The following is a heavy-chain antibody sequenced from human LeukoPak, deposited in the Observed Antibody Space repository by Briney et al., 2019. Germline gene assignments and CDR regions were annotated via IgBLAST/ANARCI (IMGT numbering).Heavy chain of an antibody. CDR1: GGTFSSYA. V-gene: IGHV1-69*13. CDR2: IIPIFGTA. Sequence: GASVKVSCKASGGTFSSYAISWVRQAPGQGLEWMGGIIPIFGTANYAQKFLGRVTITADESTSTAYMELSSLRSEDTAVYYCARVRDSPSQNYFDYWGQGTLVTVSS. J-gene: IGHJ4*02. CDR3: ARVRDSPSQNYFDY. D-gene: IGHD3-10*01.